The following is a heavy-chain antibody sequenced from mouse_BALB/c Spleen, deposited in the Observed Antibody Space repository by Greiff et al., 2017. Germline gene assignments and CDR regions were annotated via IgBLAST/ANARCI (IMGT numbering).Heavy chain of an antibody. D-gene: IGHD1-1*01. Sequence: VQLVESGAELAKPGASVKMSCKASGYTFTSYWMHWVKQRPGQGLEWIGYINPSTGYTEYNQKFKDKATLTADKSSSTAYMQLSSLTSEDSAVYYCARRLRLYAMDYWGQGTSVTVSS. V-gene: IGHV1-7*01. CDR2: INPSTGYT. CDR3: ARRLRLYAMDY. J-gene: IGHJ4*01. CDR1: GYTFTSYW.